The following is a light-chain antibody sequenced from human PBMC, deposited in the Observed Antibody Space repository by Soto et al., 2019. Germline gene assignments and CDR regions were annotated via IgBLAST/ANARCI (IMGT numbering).Light chain of an antibody. J-gene: IGKJ1*01. V-gene: IGKV3-11*01. CDR1: QNISNY. CDR3: QQRSNSPRT. Sequence: EIVLTHSRGTLSLSPGERATLSCRASQNISNYLIWYQQTNGQAPRLLIYDVANRDTGIPARFSGSGSGTDFTLPVSRLEPEDFAVYYCQQRSNSPRTFGQGTKVDIK. CDR2: DVA.